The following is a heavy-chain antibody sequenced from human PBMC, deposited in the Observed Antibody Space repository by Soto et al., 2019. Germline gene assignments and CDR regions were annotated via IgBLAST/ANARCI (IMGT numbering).Heavy chain of an antibody. CDR3: ASKIFGTTYFDY. V-gene: IGHV3-48*03. D-gene: IGHD1-7*01. CDR2: IRGGGSPI. J-gene: IGHJ4*02. Sequence: GGSLRLSCAASGLTFSTYEMNWVRQAPGKGLEWVSYIRGGGSPILYADSVKGRFTISRDNAKNSLYLQMNSLRAEDTAIYYCASKIFGTTYFDYWGQGALVTVSS. CDR1: GLTFSTYE.